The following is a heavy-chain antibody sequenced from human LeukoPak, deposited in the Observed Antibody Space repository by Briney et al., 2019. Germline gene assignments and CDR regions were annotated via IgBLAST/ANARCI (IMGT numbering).Heavy chain of an antibody. CDR1: GFTFSSYG. V-gene: IGHV3-30*18. J-gene: IGHJ4*02. CDR3: AKDPRARGYYSVDYFDY. CDR2: ISYDGSNK. Sequence: GRSLRLSCAASGFTFSSYGMHWVRQAPGKGLEWVAVISYDGSNKYYADSVKGRFTISRDNSKNTLYLQMNSLRAEDTAVYYCAKDPRARGYYSVDYFDYWGQGTLVTVSS. D-gene: IGHD3-22*01.